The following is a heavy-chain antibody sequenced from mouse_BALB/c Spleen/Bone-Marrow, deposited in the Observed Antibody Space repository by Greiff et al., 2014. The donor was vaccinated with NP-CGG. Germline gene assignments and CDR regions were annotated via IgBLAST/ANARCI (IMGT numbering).Heavy chain of an antibody. V-gene: IGHV2-4-1*01. CDR2: IWSGGST. D-gene: IGHD2-4*01. CDR3: ARNKNDYDGTLAY. Sequence: QVQLQQSGPGLVQPSQSLSITCTVSGFSLTSYGVHWVRQSPGKGLEWLGVIWSGGSTDYNAAFISRLSISKDNSKSQAFFKMNSLQADDTAIYYCARNKNDYDGTLAYWGQGTLVTVSA. CDR1: GFSLTSYG. J-gene: IGHJ3*01.